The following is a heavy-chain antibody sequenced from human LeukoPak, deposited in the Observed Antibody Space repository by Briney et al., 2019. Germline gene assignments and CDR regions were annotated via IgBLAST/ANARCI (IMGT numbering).Heavy chain of an antibody. CDR2: IKQDGSKK. CDR3: TRVGYIDEGIDY. V-gene: IGHV3-7*04. CDR1: GFAFSSYW. Sequence: GGSLRLSCAASGFAFSSYWMTWVRQAPGKGLEWVANIKQDGSKKSYVDSVKGRFTISRDNAKNSLYLQMNSLRAEDTAIYYCTRVGYIDEGIDYWGQGTLVTVSS. D-gene: IGHD5-24*01. J-gene: IGHJ4*02.